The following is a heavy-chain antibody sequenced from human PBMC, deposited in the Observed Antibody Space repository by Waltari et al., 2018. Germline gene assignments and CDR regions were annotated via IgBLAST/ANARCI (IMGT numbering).Heavy chain of an antibody. V-gene: IGHV3-30*18. CDR1: GFTFSNYA. D-gene: IGHD6-25*01. CDR3: AKDGVQRVPAHFDY. Sequence: QVQLVESGGGVVQPGGSLRLSCAASGFTFSNYALHWVRQAPGKGLEWVGIISYDGSDKKCADSVEGRFTISRDNSKNTVYLQMDRLRPEDTAVYYCAKDGVQRVPAHFDYWGQGSLVTVSS. CDR2: ISYDGSDK. J-gene: IGHJ4*02.